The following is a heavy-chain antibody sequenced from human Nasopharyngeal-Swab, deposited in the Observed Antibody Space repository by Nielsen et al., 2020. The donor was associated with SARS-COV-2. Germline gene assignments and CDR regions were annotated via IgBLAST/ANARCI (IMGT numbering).Heavy chain of an antibody. CDR3: ARGDGSADY. V-gene: IGHV3-7*01. Sequence: GESLKISCAASGFTFSSYWMSWVRQAPGKGLEWVANIKQDGSEKYYVDSVKGRFTISRDNAKNSLYLQMNSLRAEDTAVYYCARGDGSADYWGQGTLVTVSS. CDR2: IKQDGSEK. CDR1: GFTFSSYW. J-gene: IGHJ4*02. D-gene: IGHD3-10*01.